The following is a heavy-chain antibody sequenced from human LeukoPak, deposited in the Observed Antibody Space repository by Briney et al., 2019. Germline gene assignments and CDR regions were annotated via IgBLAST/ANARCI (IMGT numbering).Heavy chain of an antibody. D-gene: IGHD3-3*01. CDR1: GGSISSYY. Sequence: SETLSLTCTVSGGSISSYYWSWIRQPPGKGLEWIGYIYYSGSTNYNPSLKSRVTISVDTSKNQFSLKLSSVTAADTAVYYCARGAPYYDFWRGYYVYYFDYWGQGTLVTVSS. CDR2: IYYSGST. CDR3: ARGAPYYDFWRGYYVYYFDY. V-gene: IGHV4-59*01. J-gene: IGHJ4*02.